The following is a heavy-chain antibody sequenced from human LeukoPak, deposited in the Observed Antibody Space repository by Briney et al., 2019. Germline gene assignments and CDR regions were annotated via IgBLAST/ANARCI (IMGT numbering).Heavy chain of an antibody. CDR2: TSWDGGST. D-gene: IGHD3-16*01. CDR3: ARGGGLDV. V-gene: IGHV3-43*01. Sequence: PGGSLRLSCAASGFTFDDYTMHWVRQAPGKGLEWVSLTSWDGGSTYYADSVKGRFTISRDNSKNSLYLQMSNLRAEDTAVYFCARGGGLDVWGQGATVTVSS. J-gene: IGHJ6*02. CDR1: GFTFDDYT.